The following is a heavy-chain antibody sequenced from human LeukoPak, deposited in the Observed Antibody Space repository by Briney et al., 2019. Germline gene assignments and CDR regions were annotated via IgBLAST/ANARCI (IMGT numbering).Heavy chain of an antibody. CDR3: ARGIAAAEFGWFDH. CDR2: INHSGST. D-gene: IGHD6-13*01. V-gene: IGHV4-34*01. J-gene: IGHJ5*02. Sequence: SETLSLTCAVYGGSFSGYYWSWIRQPPGKGLEWIGEINHSGSTNYNPSLKSRVTISVDTSKNQFSLKLSSVTAADTAVYYCARGIAAAEFGWFDHWGQGTLVTVSS. CDR1: GGSFSGYY.